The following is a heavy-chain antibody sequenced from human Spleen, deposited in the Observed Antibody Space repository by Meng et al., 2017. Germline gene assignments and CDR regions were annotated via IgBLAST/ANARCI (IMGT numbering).Heavy chain of an antibody. CDR1: GGSFSDYY. Sequence: QVQLQQWGAGPLKPSETLSLTCVVSGGSFSDYYWSWIRQPPGKGLEWIGEINHSGSTNYNPSLESRATISVDTSQNNLSLKLSSVTAADSAVHYCARGPTTMAHDFDYWGQGTLVTVSS. J-gene: IGHJ4*02. CDR3: ARGPTTMAHDFDY. V-gene: IGHV4-34*01. CDR2: INHSGST. D-gene: IGHD4-11*01.